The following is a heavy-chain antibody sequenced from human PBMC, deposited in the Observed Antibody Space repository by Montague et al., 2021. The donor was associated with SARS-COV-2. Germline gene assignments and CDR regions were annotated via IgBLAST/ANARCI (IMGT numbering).Heavy chain of an antibody. J-gene: IGHJ3*02. V-gene: IGHV6-1*01. CDR2: TYYRSRWFD. D-gene: IGHD3-16*01. CDR1: GDSVSGVNVS. Sequence: CAISGDSVSGVNVSSNELRSYPQRDLQLLGRTYYRSRWFDHYEVSMKGRISIKADTSKNQFSLQLDSVTPEDTAVYYCARGDGLGPYTGYAFDIWGQGTLVTVSS. CDR3: ARGDGLGPYTGYAFDI.